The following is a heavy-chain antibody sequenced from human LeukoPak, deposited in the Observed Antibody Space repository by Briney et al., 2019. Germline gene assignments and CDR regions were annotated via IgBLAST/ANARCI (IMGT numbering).Heavy chain of an antibody. CDR3: ARGYSNRRDFDY. Sequence: SETLSLTCAVYGGSFSGYYWSWIRQPPGKGLEWIGEINHSGSTNYNPSLKSRVTISVDTSKNQLSLKLSSVTAADTAVYYCARGYSNRRDFDYWGQGTLVTVSS. V-gene: IGHV4-34*01. J-gene: IGHJ4*02. CDR2: INHSGST. D-gene: IGHD4-11*01. CDR1: GGSFSGYY.